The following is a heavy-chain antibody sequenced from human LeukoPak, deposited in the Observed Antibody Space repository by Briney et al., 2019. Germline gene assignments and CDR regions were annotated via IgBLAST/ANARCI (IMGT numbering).Heavy chain of an antibody. Sequence: GGSLRLSCAASGFTFSNAWMNWVRQAPGKGLEWVGRIKSKTDGGTTDYAAPVKGRFTISRDDSKNTLYLQMNSLKTEDTAVYCCTTDRGLAYGDYIVWGQGTLVTVSS. CDR3: TTDRGLAYGDYIV. V-gene: IGHV3-15*07. CDR2: IKSKTDGGTT. CDR1: GFTFSNAW. J-gene: IGHJ4*02. D-gene: IGHD4-17*01.